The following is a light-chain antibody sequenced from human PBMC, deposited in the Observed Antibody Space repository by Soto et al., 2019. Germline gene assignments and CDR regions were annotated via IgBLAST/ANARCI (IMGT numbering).Light chain of an antibody. J-gene: IGKJ4*01. CDR1: QSVSSN. CDR2: DAS. V-gene: IGKV3-11*01. Sequence: EIVLTHSPATLSVSPWEIATLSFRASQSVSSNLAWYQQKPGQAPRLLIYDASNRATGIPARFSGSGSGTDFTLTISSLEPEDFAVYYCQQRSNWPLNFGGGTKVDIK. CDR3: QQRSNWPLN.